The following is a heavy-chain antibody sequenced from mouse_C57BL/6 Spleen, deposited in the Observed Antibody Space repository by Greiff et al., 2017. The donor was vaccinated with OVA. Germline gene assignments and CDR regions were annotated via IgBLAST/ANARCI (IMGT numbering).Heavy chain of an antibody. J-gene: IGHJ3*01. D-gene: IGHD1-1*01. CDR1: GYTFTSYW. CDR3: ARGRSSSWFAC. CDR2: IAPSDSYT. V-gene: IGHV1-69*01. Sequence: QVHVKQPGAELVMPGASVKLSCKASGYTFTSYWMHWVKQRPGQGLEWIGEIAPSDSYTNYNQKFKGKSTLTVDKSSLTAYMQLSSLTSEDSAVYYCARGRSSSWFACRGQGTLVTVAA.